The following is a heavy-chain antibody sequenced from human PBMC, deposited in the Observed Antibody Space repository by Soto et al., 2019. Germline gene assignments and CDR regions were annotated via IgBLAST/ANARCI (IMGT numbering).Heavy chain of an antibody. CDR1: GGSLSDYF. Sequence: PSETLSLTCVVSGGSLSDYFWSWIRQPPGMALEWIGEINHLGSINYNPSLKSRVTMSVDTSKSQFSLTLNSVTAADTATYYCARGGISHWAYFYYMDVWDRGTTVTVSS. J-gene: IGHJ6*03. V-gene: IGHV4-34*01. CDR3: ARGGISHWAYFYYMDV. CDR2: INHLGSI. D-gene: IGHD2-21*01.